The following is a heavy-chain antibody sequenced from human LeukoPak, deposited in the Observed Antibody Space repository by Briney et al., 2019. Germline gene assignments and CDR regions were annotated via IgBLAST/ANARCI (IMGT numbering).Heavy chain of an antibody. CDR1: GGSISSYY. J-gene: IGHJ4*02. D-gene: IGHD4-23*01. Sequence: SETLSLTCTASGGSISSYYWSWIRQPPGKGLEWIGYIYYSGSTNYNPSLKSRVTISVDTSKNQFSLKLSSVTAADTAVYYCARVGFGGRYFDYWGQGTLVTVSS. CDR3: ARVGFGGRYFDY. V-gene: IGHV4-59*01. CDR2: IYYSGST.